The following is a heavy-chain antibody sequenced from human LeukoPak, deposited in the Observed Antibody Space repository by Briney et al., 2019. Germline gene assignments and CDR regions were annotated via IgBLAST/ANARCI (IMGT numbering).Heavy chain of an antibody. V-gene: IGHV1-69*06. Sequence: GASVKVSCKASGGTFSSYAISWVRQAPGQGLEWMGGIIPIFGTANYAQKFQGRVTITADKSTSTAYMELSRLRSDDTAVYYCAREGAPLRLGELSWDYWGQGTLVTVSS. CDR1: GGTFSSYA. CDR3: AREGAPLRLGELSWDY. CDR2: IIPIFGTA. J-gene: IGHJ4*02. D-gene: IGHD3-16*02.